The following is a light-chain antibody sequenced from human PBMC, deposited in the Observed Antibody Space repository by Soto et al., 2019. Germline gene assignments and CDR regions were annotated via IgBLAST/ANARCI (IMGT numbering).Light chain of an antibody. V-gene: IGKV3-11*01. CDR3: QQRSNWPST. Sequence: EIVLTQSPATLSLSPGERATLSCRASQSVSSYLAWYQQKPGQAPRLLIYDASNRATGIPARFSGSGSGTDFTLTITSLEPEYFAVYYCQQRSNWPSTFGGGTKVDIK. J-gene: IGKJ4*01. CDR1: QSVSSY. CDR2: DAS.